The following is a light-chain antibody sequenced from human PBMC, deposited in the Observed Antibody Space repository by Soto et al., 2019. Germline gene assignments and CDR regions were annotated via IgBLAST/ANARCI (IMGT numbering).Light chain of an antibody. CDR2: DDN. V-gene: IGLV1-51*01. CDR1: SSNIGGNS. Sequence: QSVLTQPPSVSAAPGQKVTISGSGRSSNIGGNSVSWYQQLPGTAPKLLIYDDNKRPSGIPDRFSGSKSGTSATLGITGFQTGDEADYYCGSWDSSLSAYVFGTGTKVTVL. CDR3: GSWDSSLSAYV. J-gene: IGLJ1*01.